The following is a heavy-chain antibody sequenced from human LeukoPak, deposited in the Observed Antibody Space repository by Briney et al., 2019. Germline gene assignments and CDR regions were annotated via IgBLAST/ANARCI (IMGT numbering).Heavy chain of an antibody. CDR1: GGSISSSSYY. Sequence: PSETLSLTCTVSGGSISSSSYYWGWIRQPPGKGLEWIGSIYYSGSTYYNPSLKSRVTISVDASKNQFSLKLSSVTAADTAVYYCARRPRTYCYDSSGYWSHAFDIWGQGTMVTVSS. V-gene: IGHV4-39*01. CDR3: ARRPRTYCYDSSGYWSHAFDI. J-gene: IGHJ3*02. CDR2: IYYSGST. D-gene: IGHD3-22*01.